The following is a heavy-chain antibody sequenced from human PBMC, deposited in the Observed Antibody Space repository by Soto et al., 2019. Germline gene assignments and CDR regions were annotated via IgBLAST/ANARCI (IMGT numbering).Heavy chain of an antibody. CDR1: GFTFNSHA. Sequence: GGSLRLSCSASGFTFNSHAMHWVRQAPGKGLEYVSSIHTGGEATFYADAVTGRFIVSSDNSNNTLDLQMTSLKYEDSGVYYCVKGRAKHCSGRTCGLWMDLWGQGTTVTVSS. V-gene: IGHV3-64D*06. CDR3: VKGRAKHCSGRTCGLWMDL. CDR2: IHTGGEAT. J-gene: IGHJ6*02. D-gene: IGHD6-19*01.